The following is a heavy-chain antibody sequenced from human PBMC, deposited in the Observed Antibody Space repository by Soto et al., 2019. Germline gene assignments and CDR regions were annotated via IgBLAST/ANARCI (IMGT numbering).Heavy chain of an antibody. CDR2: INHSGST. J-gene: IGHJ5*02. CDR3: ARDNLKATFRSGYSSSWLRYNWFDP. CDR1: GGSFSGYY. Sequence: QVQLQQWGAGLLKPSETLSLTCAVYGGSFSGYYWSWIRQPPGKGLEWIGEINHSGSTNYNPSLKSRVTISVETSKNQFSLKLSSVTAADTAVYYCARDNLKATFRSGYSSSWLRYNWFDPWGQGTLVTVSS. V-gene: IGHV4-34*01. D-gene: IGHD6-13*01.